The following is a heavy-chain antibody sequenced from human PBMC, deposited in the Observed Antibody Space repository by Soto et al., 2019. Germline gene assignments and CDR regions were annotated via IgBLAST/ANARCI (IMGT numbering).Heavy chain of an antibody. CDR3: ASPKIAFYNWFDP. J-gene: IGHJ5*02. CDR1: GGSISSSSYY. D-gene: IGHD3-3*02. CDR2: IYYSGST. V-gene: IGHV4-39*01. Sequence: QLQLQESGPGLVKPSETLSLTCTVSGGSISSSSYYWGWIRQPPGKGLEWIGSIYYSGSTYYHPSLKGRVTISVDTSKNQFSLKLSSVTAADTAVYYCASPKIAFYNWFDPWGQGTLVTVSS.